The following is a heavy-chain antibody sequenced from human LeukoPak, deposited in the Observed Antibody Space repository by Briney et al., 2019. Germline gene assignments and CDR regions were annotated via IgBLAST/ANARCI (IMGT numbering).Heavy chain of an antibody. CDR3: AAAAGSGSYYNVLDNWFDP. J-gene: IGHJ5*02. CDR2: IFSNDEK. V-gene: IGHV2-26*01. Sequence: SGPVLVKPTETLTLTCTVSGFSLSTARMGVNWIRQPPGKALEWLSHIFSNDEKSYSTSLKSRLTISKDTSKSQVVLTMTNMDPVDTATYYCAAAAGSGSYYNVLDNWFDPWGQGTLVTVSS. D-gene: IGHD3-10*01. CDR1: GFSLSTARMG.